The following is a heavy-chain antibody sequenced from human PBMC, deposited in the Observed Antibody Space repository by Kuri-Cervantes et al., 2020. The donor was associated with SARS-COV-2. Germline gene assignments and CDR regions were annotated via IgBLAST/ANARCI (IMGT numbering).Heavy chain of an antibody. J-gene: IGHJ4*02. V-gene: IGHV4-30-2*01. D-gene: IGHD2-21*01. Sequence: SQTLSLTCAVSGGSISSGDYPWSWIRQQPGKGLEWIGYSYHSGGTHYNPSLKSRVTVSVDRFKNQFSLKLTSVTAADTAVYYCARRTAGYCDGTRCSYEYYFDYWGQGTLVTVSS. CDR3: ARRTAGYCDGTRCSYEYYFDY. CDR1: GGSISSGDYP. CDR2: SYHSGGT.